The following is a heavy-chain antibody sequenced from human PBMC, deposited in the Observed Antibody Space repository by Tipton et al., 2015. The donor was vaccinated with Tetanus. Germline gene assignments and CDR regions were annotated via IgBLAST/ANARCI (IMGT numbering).Heavy chain of an antibody. J-gene: IGHJ3*02. CDR3: ARGDGDYEGAFDI. CDR2: MNPNSGNT. V-gene: IGHV1-8*01. CDR1: GYTFTSYD. Sequence: QVQLVQSGAEVKKPGASVKVSCKASGYTFTSYDINWVRQATGQGLEWMGWMNPNSGNTGYAQKFQGRVTMTRNTSISTAYMGLSSLRSGDPAVYYWARGDGDYEGAFDIWGQGTMVPVSS. D-gene: IGHD4-17*01.